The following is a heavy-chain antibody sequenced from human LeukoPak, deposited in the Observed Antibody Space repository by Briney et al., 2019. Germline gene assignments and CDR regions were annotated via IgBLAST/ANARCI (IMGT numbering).Heavy chain of an antibody. CDR3: AFAGGVNYYDSSGYDEDAFDI. Sequence: SETLSLTCAVYGGSFSGYYWSWIRQPPGKGLEWIGEINHSGSTNYNPSLKSRVTISVGTSKNQFSLKLSSVTAADTAVYYCAFAGGVNYYDSSGYDEDAFDIWGQGTMVTVSS. V-gene: IGHV4-34*01. J-gene: IGHJ3*02. D-gene: IGHD3-22*01. CDR1: GGSFSGYY. CDR2: INHSGST.